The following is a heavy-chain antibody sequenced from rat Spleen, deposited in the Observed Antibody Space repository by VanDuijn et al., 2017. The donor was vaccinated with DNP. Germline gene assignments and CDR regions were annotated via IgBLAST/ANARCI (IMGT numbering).Heavy chain of an antibody. J-gene: IGHJ4*01. CDR2: IWGHGNT. D-gene: IGHD1-2*01. CDR1: GFSLTNYG. CDR3: TRESWGYSSFYVMDA. V-gene: IGHV2S75*01. Sequence: QVQLKESGPVLVQASETLSLTCTVSGFSLTNYGVIWVRQSPGKGLEWMGIIWGHGNTDYNSALKSRLSINRDTSKSQVFLKMNSLETDDTAIYYCTRESWGYSSFYVMDAWGQGASVTVSS.